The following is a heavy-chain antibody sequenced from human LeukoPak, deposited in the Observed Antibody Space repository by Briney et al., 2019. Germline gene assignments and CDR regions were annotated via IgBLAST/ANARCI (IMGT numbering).Heavy chain of an antibody. CDR3: ARGLGYCSSTSCRPYYFDY. CDR2: INHSGST. V-gene: IGHV4-34*01. Sequence: PSETLSLTCAVYGGSFSGYYWSWIRQPPGKGLEWIGEINHSGSTNYNPSLKSRVTISVDTSKNQFSLKLSSVTAADTAVYYCARGLGYCSSTSCRPYYFDYWGQGTLVTVSS. J-gene: IGHJ4*02. D-gene: IGHD2-2*01. CDR1: GGSFSGYY.